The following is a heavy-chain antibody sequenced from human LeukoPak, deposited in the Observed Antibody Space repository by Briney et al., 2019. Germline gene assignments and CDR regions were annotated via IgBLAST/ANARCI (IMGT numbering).Heavy chain of an antibody. Sequence: PSQTLSLICAVYGRPFSGYYWSWIRQPPGKGLEWIGEINHSGSTNYNPSLKSRVTISVDTSKNQFSLKLSSVTAADTAVYYCARVERYYYDSSGYYPVFDYWGQGTLVTVSS. D-gene: IGHD3-22*01. V-gene: IGHV4-34*01. CDR2: INHSGST. CDR1: GRPFSGYY. CDR3: ARVERYYYDSSGYYPVFDY. J-gene: IGHJ4*02.